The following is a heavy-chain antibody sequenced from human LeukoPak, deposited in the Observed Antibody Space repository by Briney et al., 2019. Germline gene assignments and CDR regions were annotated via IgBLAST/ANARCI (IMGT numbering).Heavy chain of an antibody. CDR2: IGSTGTDR. Sequence: GGSLRLFCAASGFTFSSCGFNWVRQAPGKGLEWVSSIGSTGTDRYYADSVRGRFTISRDNAKNSMYLQMDSLRDEDTAVYYCATETIGRHYDYWGQGTLLTVSS. CDR1: GFTFSSCG. CDR3: ATETIGRHYDY. J-gene: IGHJ4*02. D-gene: IGHD1-14*01. V-gene: IGHV3-21*01.